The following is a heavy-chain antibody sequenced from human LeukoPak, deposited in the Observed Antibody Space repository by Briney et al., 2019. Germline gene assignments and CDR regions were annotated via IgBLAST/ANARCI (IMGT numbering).Heavy chain of an antibody. CDR1: GGSFSGYY. D-gene: IGHD2-2*01. CDR3: AREVPATAKAYYYYYMDV. Sequence: SETLSLTCAVYGGSFSGYYWSWIRQPPGKGLEWIGEINHSGSTNYNPSLKSRVTISVDTSKNQFSLKLSSVTAADTAVYYCAREVPATAKAYYYYYMDVWGKGTTVTVSS. CDR2: INHSGST. J-gene: IGHJ6*03. V-gene: IGHV4-34*01.